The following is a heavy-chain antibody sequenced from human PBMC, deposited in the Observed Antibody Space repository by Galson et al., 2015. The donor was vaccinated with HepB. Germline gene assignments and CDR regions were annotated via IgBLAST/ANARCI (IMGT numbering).Heavy chain of an antibody. Sequence: SVKVSCKASGYTFTSYGLSWVRQAPGQGLEWMGWISAYNGNTNYAQKLQGRVTMTTDTSTSTAYMELRSLRSDDTAVYYCARVTGTYYDFWSGNGGFDYWGQGTLVTVSS. V-gene: IGHV1-18*01. CDR3: ARVTGTYYDFWSGNGGFDY. D-gene: IGHD3-3*01. CDR1: GYTFTSYG. CDR2: ISAYNGNT. J-gene: IGHJ4*02.